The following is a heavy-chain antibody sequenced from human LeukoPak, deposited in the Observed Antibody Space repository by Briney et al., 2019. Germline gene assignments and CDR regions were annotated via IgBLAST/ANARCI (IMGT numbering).Heavy chain of an antibody. D-gene: IGHD3-16*02. CDR1: GGSISNSTYY. CDR2: IYYSGST. V-gene: IGHV4-39*01. Sequence: SETLSLTCTVSGGSISNSTYYWGWIRQPPGKGLEWIGSIYYSGSTNYNPSLKSRVTISVDTSNNQFSLKLSSLTAADTAVYYCASGDYLWGSYLGYWGQGTLVTVSS. J-gene: IGHJ4*02. CDR3: ASGDYLWGSYLGY.